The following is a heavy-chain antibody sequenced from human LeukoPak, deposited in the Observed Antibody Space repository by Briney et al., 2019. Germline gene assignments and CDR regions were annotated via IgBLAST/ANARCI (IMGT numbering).Heavy chain of an antibody. Sequence: ASVKVSCKASGYTFTSYDINWVRQATGQGLEWTGWMNPNSGNTGYAQKFQGRVTMTRNTSISTAYMELSSLRSEDTAVYYCARGPTYYYGSGSLNDYWGQGTLVTVSS. CDR3: ARGPTYYYGSGSLNDY. V-gene: IGHV1-8*01. CDR1: GYTFTSYD. CDR2: MNPNSGNT. D-gene: IGHD3-10*01. J-gene: IGHJ4*02.